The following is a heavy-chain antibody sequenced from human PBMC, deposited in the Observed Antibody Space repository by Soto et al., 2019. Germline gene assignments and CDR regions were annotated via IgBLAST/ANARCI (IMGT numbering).Heavy chain of an antibody. J-gene: IGHJ4*02. CDR2: ISWDGDIT. CDR3: AKGGGYTYGLFDY. CDR1: GFPFDDYA. Sequence: GGSLRLSCAASGFPFDDYAMHWVRQAPGKGLEWVSFISWDGDITYYADSVKGRFTISRDNSQNSLYLQMNSLRGEDTAFYYCAKGGGYTYGLFDYWGQGTQVTVPQ. V-gene: IGHV3-43D*04. D-gene: IGHD5-18*01.